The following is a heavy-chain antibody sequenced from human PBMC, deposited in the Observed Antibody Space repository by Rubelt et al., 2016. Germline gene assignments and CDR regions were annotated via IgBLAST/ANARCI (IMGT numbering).Heavy chain of an antibody. V-gene: IGHV7-4-1*02. CDR1: GYNFLSYV. D-gene: IGHD5-24*01. CDR3: ARGLDLHYWYFDV. Sequence: QAQLVQSGSELKKPGASVKVSCKASGYNFLSYVIHWVRRAPGQGLEWMGWINTNTGSRTYAQGFTGRFVVSVDTSVSTTDLQISSLKSEDTAVYYCARGLDLHYWYFDVWGRGTLVTVSS. J-gene: IGHJ2*01. CDR2: INTNTGSR.